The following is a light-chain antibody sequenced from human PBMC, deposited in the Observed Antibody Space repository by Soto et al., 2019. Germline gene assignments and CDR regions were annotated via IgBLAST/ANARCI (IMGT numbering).Light chain of an antibody. Sequence: QPVLTQPPSVSAAPGQRVTISCTGGSSNIGAGYEAHWYQQVPGTAPKLLIYENNNRPSGVPDRFSGSKSGTSASLAITGLQAEDEAEYYCQSYDSSLSGYVFGTGTKLTVL. V-gene: IGLV1-40*01. CDR3: QSYDSSLSGYV. CDR1: SSNIGAGYE. J-gene: IGLJ1*01. CDR2: ENN.